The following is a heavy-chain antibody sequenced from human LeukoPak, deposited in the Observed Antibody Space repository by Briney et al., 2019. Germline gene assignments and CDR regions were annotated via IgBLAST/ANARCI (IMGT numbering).Heavy chain of an antibody. D-gene: IGHD3-10*01. Sequence: SETLSLTCTVSGASISSYYWSWIRQPPGKGLEWIGYIYYSGSTNYNPSLKSRVTISVDTSKNQFSLKLSSVTAADTAVYYCASSRGFGELLDFDYWGQGTLVTVSS. CDR2: IYYSGST. CDR3: ASSRGFGELLDFDY. CDR1: GASISSYY. V-gene: IGHV4-59*08. J-gene: IGHJ4*02.